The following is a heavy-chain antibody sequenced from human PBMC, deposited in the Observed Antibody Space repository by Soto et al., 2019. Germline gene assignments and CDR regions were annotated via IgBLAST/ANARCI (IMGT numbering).Heavy chain of an antibody. CDR2: TYYRSKWYN. CDR3: ARWRSLVTLGYCSGGSCYPSWFDP. CDR1: GDSVSSNSAA. J-gene: IGHJ5*02. Sequence: PSQTLSLTCAISGDSVSSNSAAWNWIRQSPSRGLEWLGRTYYRSKWYNDYAVSVKSRITINPDTSKNQFSLQLNSMTPEDTAVYYCARWRSLVTLGYCSGGSCYPSWFDPWGQGTLVTVSS. D-gene: IGHD2-15*01. V-gene: IGHV6-1*01.